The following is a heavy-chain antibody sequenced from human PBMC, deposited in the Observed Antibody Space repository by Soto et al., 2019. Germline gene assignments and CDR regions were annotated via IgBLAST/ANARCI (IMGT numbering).Heavy chain of an antibody. CDR3: TTDPVTMIVVVPSSG. J-gene: IGHJ4*02. CDR1: GFTFSNAW. V-gene: IGHV3-15*07. D-gene: IGHD3-22*01. Sequence: PGGSLRLSCAASGFTFSNAWMNWVRQAPGKGLEWVGRIKSKTDGGTTDYAAPVKGRFTISRDDSKNTLCLQMNSLKTEDTAVYYCTTDPVTMIVVVPSSGWGQGTLVTVSS. CDR2: IKSKTDGGTT.